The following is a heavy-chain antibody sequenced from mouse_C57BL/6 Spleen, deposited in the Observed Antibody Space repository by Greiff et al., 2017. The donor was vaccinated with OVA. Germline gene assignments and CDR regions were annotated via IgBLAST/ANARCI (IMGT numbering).Heavy chain of an antibody. CDR3: ARWLCNSFDY. CDR2: IHPNSGST. V-gene: IGHV1-64*01. Sequence: VKLQQPGAELVKPGASVKLSCKASGYTFTSYWMHWVKQRPGQGLEWIGMIHPNSGSTNYNEKLKSKATLTVDKSSSTAYMQLSSLTSEDSAVYYCARWLCNSFDYWGQGTTLTVSS. J-gene: IGHJ2*01. CDR1: GYTFTSYW.